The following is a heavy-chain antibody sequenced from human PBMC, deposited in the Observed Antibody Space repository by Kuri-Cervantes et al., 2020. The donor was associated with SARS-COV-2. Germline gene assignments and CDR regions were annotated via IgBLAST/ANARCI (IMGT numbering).Heavy chain of an antibody. V-gene: IGHV1-8*01. CDR3: ARVIIAVAGTDAFDI. CDR1: ETTFPNYD. Sequence: ASVKVSCKAPETTFPNYDINWVRQAAGQGLEWMGMVKTDSGNTLYAQIFQGRVTMTRDTSTSTAYMELRSLRSDDTAVYYCARVIIAVAGTDAFDIWGQGTMVTVSS. D-gene: IGHD6-19*01. J-gene: IGHJ3*02. CDR2: VKTDSGNT.